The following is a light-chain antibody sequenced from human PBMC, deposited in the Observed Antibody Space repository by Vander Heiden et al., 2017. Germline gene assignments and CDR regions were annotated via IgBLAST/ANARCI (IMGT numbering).Light chain of an antibody. Sequence: QSVLTQPPSVSGAPGQRVTISCTGSSSNIGAGYDVHWYQQLPGTAPKLLMYGKINRPSGVPDRFSSSKSGTSASLAITGLQAEDAADYYCQSYDSSLSGPWVFGGGTKLTVL. V-gene: IGLV1-40*01. CDR1: SSNIGAGYD. CDR3: QSYDSSLSGPWV. J-gene: IGLJ3*02. CDR2: GKI.